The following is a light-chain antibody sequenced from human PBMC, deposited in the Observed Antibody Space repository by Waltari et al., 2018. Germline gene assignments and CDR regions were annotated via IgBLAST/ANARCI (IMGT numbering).Light chain of an antibody. V-gene: IGLV2-8*01. CDR2: EVT. CDR1: SSDVGCFNY. Sequence: QSALTPPPSASGSPGQSVTISCTGTSSDVGCFNYVSWYQQNPGKVPKLMIYEVTKRPSGVPDRFSGSKSGNTASLTVSGIQTEDEADYYCSSYAGGSWVFGGGTKLTVL. CDR3: SSYAGGSWV. J-gene: IGLJ3*02.